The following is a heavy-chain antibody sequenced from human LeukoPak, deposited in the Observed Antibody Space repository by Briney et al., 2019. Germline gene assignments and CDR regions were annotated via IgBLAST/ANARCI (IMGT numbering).Heavy chain of an antibody. CDR1: GGTLNSYV. V-gene: IGHV1-69*06. J-gene: IGHJ6*03. D-gene: IGHD2-15*01. Sequence: SVKVSCKASGGTLNSYVISWVRQAPGQGLEGMGGVIPISGTTNYAQKFPGRVTITAHKSTSTAYMELSSLRSENTAVYYCATLCCGSYYMDVWGKGATVTVSS. CDR3: ATLCCGSYYMDV. CDR2: VIPISGTT.